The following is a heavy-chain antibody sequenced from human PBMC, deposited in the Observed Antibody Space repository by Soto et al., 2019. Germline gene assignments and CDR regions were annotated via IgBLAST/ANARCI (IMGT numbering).Heavy chain of an antibody. CDR1: GFTFSSYA. V-gene: IGHV3-23*01. CDR3: ANWIYDYIWGSYRYGDAFDI. CDR2: ISGSGGST. Sequence: EVQLLESGGGLVQPGGFLRLSCAASGFTFSSYAMSWVRQAPGKGLEWVSAISGSGGSTYYADSVKGRFTISRDNSKNTLYLQMNSLRAEDTAVYYCANWIYDYIWGSYRYGDAFDIWGQGTMVTVSS. J-gene: IGHJ3*02. D-gene: IGHD3-16*02.